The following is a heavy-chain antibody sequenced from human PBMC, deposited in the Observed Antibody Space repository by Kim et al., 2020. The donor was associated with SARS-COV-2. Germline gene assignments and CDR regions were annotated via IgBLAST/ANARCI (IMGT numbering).Heavy chain of an antibody. J-gene: IGHJ6*02. Sequence: GESLKISCKGSGYSFTSYWIGWVRQMPGKGLEWMGIIYPGDSDTRYSPSFQGQVTISADKSISTAYLQWSSLKASDTAMYYCASPRMGALGEHYYYGMDVWGQGTTVTVSS. CDR2: IYPGDSDT. D-gene: IGHD1-26*01. V-gene: IGHV5-51*01. CDR3: ASPRMGALGEHYYYGMDV. CDR1: GYSFTSYW.